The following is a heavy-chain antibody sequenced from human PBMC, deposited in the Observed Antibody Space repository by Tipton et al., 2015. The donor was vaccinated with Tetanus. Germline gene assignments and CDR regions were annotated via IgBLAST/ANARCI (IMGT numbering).Heavy chain of an antibody. CDR2: ISHDGSNQ. J-gene: IGHJ4*02. CDR3: AKDQDRSTQDAYDF. Sequence: SLRLSCAASGLTFSNSPMHWVRQAPGKGLEWVAVISHDGSNQNYADSVKGRFTISRDDSKNTLYLQLNSLRAEDSALYYCAKDQDRSTQDAYDFWGQGTLVTVSS. CDR1: GLTFSNSP. D-gene: IGHD2-2*01. V-gene: IGHV3-30-3*01.